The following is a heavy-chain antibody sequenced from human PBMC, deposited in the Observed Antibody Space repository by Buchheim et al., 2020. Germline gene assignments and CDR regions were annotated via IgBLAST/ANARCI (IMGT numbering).Heavy chain of an antibody. D-gene: IGHD5-12*01. CDR2: IYTSGST. CDR3: ARGYSSYAWGGGNWFDP. Sequence: QVQLQESGPGLVKPSQTLSLTCTVSGGSISSGSYYWSWIRQPAGKGLDWIGRIYTSGSTNYNPSLKSRVTLSVDTSNNQFSLKLSSVTAADTALYYCARGYSSYAWGGGNWFDPWGQGTL. V-gene: IGHV4-61*02. J-gene: IGHJ5*02. CDR1: GGSISSGSYY.